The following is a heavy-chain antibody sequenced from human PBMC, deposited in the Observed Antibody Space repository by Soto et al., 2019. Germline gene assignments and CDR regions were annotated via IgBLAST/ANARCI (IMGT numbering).Heavy chain of an antibody. V-gene: IGHV3-30-3*01. Sequence: GGSLRLSCAASGFTFSSYAMHWVRQAPGKGLEWVAVISYDGSNKYYADSVKGRFTISRDNSKNTLYLQMNSLRAEDTAVYYCARDRSGSYYGPPNDAFDIWGQGTMVTVSS. J-gene: IGHJ3*02. CDR1: GFTFSSYA. CDR3: ARDRSGSYYGPPNDAFDI. CDR2: ISYDGSNK. D-gene: IGHD1-26*01.